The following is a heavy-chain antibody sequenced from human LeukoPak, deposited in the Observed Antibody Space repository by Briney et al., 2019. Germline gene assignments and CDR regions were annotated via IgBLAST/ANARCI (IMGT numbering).Heavy chain of an antibody. CDR2: ISYDGSNK. CDR1: GFTFSSYE. D-gene: IGHD5-24*01. J-gene: IGHJ6*03. V-gene: IGHV3-30*18. Sequence: PGGSLRLSCAASGFTFSSYEMNGVRHAPGKGLEGVAGISYDGSNKYYADSVKGRFTISRDNSKNTLYLPMNSLKDEDTAVYYCAKRGVEMTTIYYMDVWGKGTAVT. CDR3: AKRGVEMTTIYYMDV.